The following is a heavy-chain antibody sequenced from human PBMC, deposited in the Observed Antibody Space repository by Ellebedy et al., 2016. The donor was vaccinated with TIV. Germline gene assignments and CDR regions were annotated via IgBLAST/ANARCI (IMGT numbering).Heavy chain of an antibody. J-gene: IGHJ4*02. CDR2: IKQDGSEK. CDR1: GFTFSSYW. V-gene: IGHV3-7*01. CDR3: ARDPMIWIFDY. Sequence: GESLKISCAASGFTFSSYWMSWVRQAPGKGLEWVANIKQDGSEKYYVDSVKGRFTISRDKAKNSLYLRMNSLRAEDTAVYYCARDPMIWIFDYWGQGTLITVSS. D-gene: IGHD3-22*01.